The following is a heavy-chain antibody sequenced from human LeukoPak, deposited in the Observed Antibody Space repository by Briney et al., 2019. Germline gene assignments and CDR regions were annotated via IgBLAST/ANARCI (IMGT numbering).Heavy chain of an antibody. CDR1: GYTFTSYD. V-gene: IGHV1-8*03. J-gene: IGHJ4*02. D-gene: IGHD1-1*01. CDR2: MNPNSGNT. Sequence: GASVKVSCKASGYTFTSYDINWVRQATGQGPEWMGWMNPNSGNTGYAQNFQGRVNITRNTSISTAYLELSSLRPEDTAVYYCARDGHLSYQSIWMFPDYWGQGTRVTVSS. CDR3: ARDGHLSYQSIWMFPDY.